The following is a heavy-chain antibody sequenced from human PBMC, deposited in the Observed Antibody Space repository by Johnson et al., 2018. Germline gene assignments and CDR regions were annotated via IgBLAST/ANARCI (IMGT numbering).Heavy chain of an antibody. J-gene: IGHJ5*02. V-gene: IGHV3-74*01. Sequence: VQLQESGGGLVQXGGSXRLXCVASGFTISSYWMHWVRQAPGKGLVWVSRINSDGSSINYADSVKGRFTISRDNPKNTLSLQMNSLRAEDTAVYYCARAGGSYYGWFDPWGQGTLVTVSS. CDR1: GFTISSYW. D-gene: IGHD1-26*01. CDR2: INSDGSSI. CDR3: ARAGGSYYGWFDP.